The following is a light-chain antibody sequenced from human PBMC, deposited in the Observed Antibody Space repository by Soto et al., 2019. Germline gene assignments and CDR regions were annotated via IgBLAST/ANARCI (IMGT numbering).Light chain of an antibody. Sequence: EIVLPQSPATLSLSPGERATLSCRASQSVSSYLAWYQQKPGQAPRLLIYDASNRATGIPARFSGSGSGTDFTLTTSSLEPEDFAVYYCQQRSNWPLTFGGGTKVDIK. V-gene: IGKV3-11*01. CDR3: QQRSNWPLT. J-gene: IGKJ4*01. CDR2: DAS. CDR1: QSVSSY.